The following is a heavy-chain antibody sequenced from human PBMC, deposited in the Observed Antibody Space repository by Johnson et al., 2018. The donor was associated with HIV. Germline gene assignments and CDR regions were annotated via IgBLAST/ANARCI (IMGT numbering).Heavy chain of an antibody. Sequence: VQLVESGGVVVQPGGSLRLSCETSRFTFDDYGMSWVRQAPGKGLEWVSDINWNGGRTGYADYVKGRFTISRDNSKNTLYLQMTSLRAEDTAVYYCAKVLGDFDSSGYLNDGFDIWGQGTMVTVSS. CDR2: INWNGGRT. V-gene: IGHV3-20*04. J-gene: IGHJ3*02. CDR3: AKVLGDFDSSGYLNDGFDI. CDR1: RFTFDDYG. D-gene: IGHD3-22*01.